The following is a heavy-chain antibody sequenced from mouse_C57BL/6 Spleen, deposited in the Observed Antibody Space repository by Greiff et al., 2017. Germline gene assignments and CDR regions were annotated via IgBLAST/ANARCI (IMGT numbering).Heavy chain of an antibody. Sequence: VKLQESGTELVKPGASVKLSCKASGYTFTSYWMHWVKQRPGQGLEWIGNINPSNGGTNYNEKFKSKATLTVDKSSSTAYMQLSSLTSEDSAVYYCARGNHYYAMDYWGQGTSVTVSS. CDR3: ARGNHYYAMDY. CDR2: INPSNGGT. CDR1: GYTFTSYW. V-gene: IGHV1-53*01. J-gene: IGHJ4*01.